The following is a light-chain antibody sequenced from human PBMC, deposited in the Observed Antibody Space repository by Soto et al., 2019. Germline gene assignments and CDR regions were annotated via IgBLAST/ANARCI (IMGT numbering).Light chain of an antibody. Sequence: DIQMTQSPSTLSASVGDRVTITCRASQSIYDWLAWYQQKPGKAPKLLIYKASNLESGVPSRFSGSASGTEFTLTISSLQPDYFATYYCQQYNTYWTFGQGTKVEIK. CDR2: KAS. V-gene: IGKV1-5*03. CDR1: QSIYDW. J-gene: IGKJ1*01. CDR3: QQYNTYWT.